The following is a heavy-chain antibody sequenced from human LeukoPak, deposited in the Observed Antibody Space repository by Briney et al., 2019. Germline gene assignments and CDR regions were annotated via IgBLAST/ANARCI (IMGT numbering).Heavy chain of an antibody. V-gene: IGHV1-18*01. CDR2: ISAYNGNT. D-gene: IGHD3-22*01. J-gene: IGHJ4*02. CDR1: GYTFTSYG. Sequence: GASVKVSCKASGYTFTSYGISWVRQAPGQGLEWMGWISAYNGNTNYAQKFQGRVTMTEDTSTDTAYMELSSLRSEDTAVYYCATSDSTYYYDSSGYYPRYFDYWGQGTLVTVSS. CDR3: ATSDSTYYYDSSGYYPRYFDY.